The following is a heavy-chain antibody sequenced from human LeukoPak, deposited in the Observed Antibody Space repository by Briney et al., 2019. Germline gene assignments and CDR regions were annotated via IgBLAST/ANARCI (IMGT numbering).Heavy chain of an antibody. CDR2: ISWNSGSI. J-gene: IGHJ4*02. CDR3: AKGPIYYDTLTGYFDY. Sequence: GGSLRLSCAASGFTFDDYAMHWVRQAPGKGLEWVSGISWNSGSIGYADSVKGRFTISRDNAKNSLYLQMNSLRAEDTALYYCAKGPIYYDTLTGYFDYWGQGTLVTVSS. V-gene: IGHV3-9*01. CDR1: GFTFDDYA. D-gene: IGHD3-9*01.